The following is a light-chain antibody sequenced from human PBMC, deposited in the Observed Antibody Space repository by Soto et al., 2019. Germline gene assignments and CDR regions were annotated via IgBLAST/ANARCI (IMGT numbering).Light chain of an antibody. Sequence: EIVMTQSPATLSVSPGERATLSCRASQSVSSNLAWYQQKPGQAPRLLIYGASTRATGIPARFSGSGSGTEFTFTISSLQSEDFAVYYCQQYNNWPRWTFGQGTKV. CDR1: QSVSSN. CDR2: GAS. V-gene: IGKV3-15*01. J-gene: IGKJ1*01. CDR3: QQYNNWPRWT.